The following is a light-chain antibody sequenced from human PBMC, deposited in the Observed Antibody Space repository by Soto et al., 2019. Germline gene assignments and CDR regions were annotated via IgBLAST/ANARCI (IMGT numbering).Light chain of an antibody. V-gene: IGKV3-15*01. CDR2: AAS. J-gene: IGKJ1*01. CDR3: QQYNNWPWT. Sequence: EIVMTQSPATLSVSPGERATLSCRASQYISNDLAWYQQKPGQAPRPLIYAASTRATGIPARFSGSGSGTEFTLTISNLQSEDFAVYYCQQYNNWPWTFGQGTKVDIK. CDR1: QYISND.